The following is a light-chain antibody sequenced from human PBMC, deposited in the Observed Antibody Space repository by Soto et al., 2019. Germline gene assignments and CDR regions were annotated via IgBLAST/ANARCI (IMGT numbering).Light chain of an antibody. Sequence: DIQMTQYPSTLSGSVGDRVTITCRASQTISSWLAWYQQKPGKAPKLLIYKASTLKSGVPSRFSGSGSGSDFTLTISTLQPDDFATYYCQQNNNYPWTFGQGTKVDI. V-gene: IGKV1-5*03. CDR2: KAS. CDR1: QTISSW. J-gene: IGKJ1*01. CDR3: QQNNNYPWT.